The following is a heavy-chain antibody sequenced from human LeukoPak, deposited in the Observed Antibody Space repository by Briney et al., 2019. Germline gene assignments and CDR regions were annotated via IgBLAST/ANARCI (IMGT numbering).Heavy chain of an antibody. J-gene: IGHJ6*03. V-gene: IGHV3-11*01. Sequence: GGSLRLSCAASGFTFSDYYMSWIRQAPGKGLEWVSYISSSGSTIYYADSVKGRFTISRDNAKNSPYLQMNSLRAEDTAVYYCARTYYDFWSGYYTPYMDVWGKGTTVTVSS. D-gene: IGHD3-3*01. CDR2: ISSSGSTI. CDR3: ARTYYDFWSGYYTPYMDV. CDR1: GFTFSDYY.